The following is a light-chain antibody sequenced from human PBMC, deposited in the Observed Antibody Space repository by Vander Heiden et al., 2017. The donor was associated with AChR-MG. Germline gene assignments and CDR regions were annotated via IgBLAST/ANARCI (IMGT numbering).Light chain of an antibody. Sequence: QSLLPQPPSVSRSPGQSVSIPCTATSNALCYYNYLSWYQQHQDKAPKLMIILNEGTKRHSGVPDRFTGSKSGNADSQTISGIQDEDEEDYFCCAYAGSYTILFGGGTKLTVL. V-gene: IGLV2-11*01. CDR1: SNALCYYNY. CDR2: EGT. J-gene: IGLJ3*02. CDR3: CAYAGSYTIL.